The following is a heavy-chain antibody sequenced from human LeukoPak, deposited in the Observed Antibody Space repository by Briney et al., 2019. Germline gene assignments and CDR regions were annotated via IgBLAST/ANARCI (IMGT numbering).Heavy chain of an antibody. V-gene: IGHV4-59*11. CDR2: IYYSGST. J-gene: IGHJ6*03. Sequence: PSETLSLTCTVSGGSISSHYWSWIRQPPGKGLEWIGYIYYSGSTNYNPSLKSRVTMSVDTSKNQFSLKLSSVTAADTAVYYCARGSGYDFPFYYYYYYMDVWGKGTTVTVSS. D-gene: IGHD5-12*01. CDR3: ARGSGYDFPFYYYYYYMDV. CDR1: GGSISSHY.